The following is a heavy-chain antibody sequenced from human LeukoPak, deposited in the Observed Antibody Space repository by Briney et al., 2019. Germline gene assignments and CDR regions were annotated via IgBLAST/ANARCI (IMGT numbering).Heavy chain of an antibody. D-gene: IGHD6-19*01. J-gene: IGHJ3*02. CDR3: ASYSSGWNDAFDI. Sequence: SETLSLTCTVSGGSISSYYWSWIRQPPGKGLEWIGYIYYSGSTNYNPSLKSRVTISVDTSKNQFSLKLSSVTAADTAVYYCASYSSGWNDAFDIWGQGTMVTVSS. V-gene: IGHV4-59*08. CDR2: IYYSGST. CDR1: GGSISSYY.